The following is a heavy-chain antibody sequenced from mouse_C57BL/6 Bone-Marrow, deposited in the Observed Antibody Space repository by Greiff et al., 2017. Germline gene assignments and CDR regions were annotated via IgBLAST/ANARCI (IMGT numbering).Heavy chain of an antibody. Sequence: VQLQQSGAELVRPGASVKLSCTASGFNIKDDYMHWVKQRPEQGLEWIGWIDPENGDTEYASKFQGKATITADTSSNTAYLQLSSLTSEDTAVYSCTTGGGDYGSFDYWGQGTTLTVSS. CDR3: TTGGGDYGSFDY. CDR1: GFNIKDDY. D-gene: IGHD1-1*01. CDR2: IDPENGDT. V-gene: IGHV14-4*01. J-gene: IGHJ2*01.